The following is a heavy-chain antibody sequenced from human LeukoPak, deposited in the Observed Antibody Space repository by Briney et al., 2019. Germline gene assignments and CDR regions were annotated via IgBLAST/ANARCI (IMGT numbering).Heavy chain of an antibody. V-gene: IGHV1-2*02. Sequence: ASVKVSCKASGYTFTDYYIHWVRQAPGQGLEWMGWINPNSGGTESAQKFQGRVTMTRETSISTAYTELSSLIFDDTAVYYCARSNWYSSGWRYFDLWGRGTLVTVSS. J-gene: IGHJ2*01. D-gene: IGHD6-19*01. CDR2: INPNSGGT. CDR1: GYTFTDYY. CDR3: ARSNWYSSGWRYFDL.